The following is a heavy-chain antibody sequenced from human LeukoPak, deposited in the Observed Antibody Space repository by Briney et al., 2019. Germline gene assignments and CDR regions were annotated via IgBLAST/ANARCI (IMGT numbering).Heavy chain of an antibody. Sequence: SGPTLVNPTQTLTLTCTFSGFSLSTSGVSVGWIRQPPGKALEWLALIYWDDDKRYSPSLKSRLTITKDTSKNQVVLTMTNMDPVDTATYYCAHNSPVYSYGSLVVYWGQGTLVTVSS. J-gene: IGHJ4*02. V-gene: IGHV2-5*02. D-gene: IGHD5-18*01. CDR2: IYWDDDK. CDR3: AHNSPVYSYGSLVVY. CDR1: GFSLSTSGVS.